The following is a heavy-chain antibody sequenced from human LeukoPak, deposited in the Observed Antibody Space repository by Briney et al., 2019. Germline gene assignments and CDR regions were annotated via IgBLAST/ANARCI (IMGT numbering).Heavy chain of an antibody. D-gene: IGHD6-13*01. CDR3: ARVKAAAGYYYYYYIDV. J-gene: IGHJ6*03. Sequence: SQTLSLTCTVSGGSISSGSYYWSWIRQPAGKGLEWIGRIFTSGSTNYNPSLKSRVTISVDTSKNQFSLKLSSVTAADTAVYYCARVKAAAGYYYYYYIDVWGKGTTVTVSS. CDR1: GGSISSGSYY. V-gene: IGHV4-61*02. CDR2: IFTSGST.